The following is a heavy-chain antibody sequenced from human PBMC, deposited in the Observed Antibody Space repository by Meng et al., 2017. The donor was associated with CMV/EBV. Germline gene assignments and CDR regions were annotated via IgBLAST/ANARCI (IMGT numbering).Heavy chain of an antibody. CDR1: GGSFSGYY. V-gene: IGHV4-34*01. CDR3: AGGDPVLRFLEWLPRYYGMDV. J-gene: IGHJ6*02. CDR2: INHSGST. D-gene: IGHD3-3*01. Sequence: SETLSLTCAVYGGSFSGYYWSWIRQPPGKGLEWIGEINHSGSTNYNPSLKSRVTISVDTSKNQFSLKLSSVTAADTAVYYCAGGDPVLRFLEWLPRYYGMDVWGQGTTVTVSS.